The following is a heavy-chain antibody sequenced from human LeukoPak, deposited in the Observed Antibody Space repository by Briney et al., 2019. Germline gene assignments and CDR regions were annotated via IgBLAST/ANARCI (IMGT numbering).Heavy chain of an antibody. V-gene: IGHV1-2*02. CDR2: MNPNRGDT. CDR3: GRRRIDCSDTGCYIDY. Sequence: GASVKVSCKASGYTFTVYYIHWMRQAPGQGLEWMGWMNPNRGDTSYAQKFQGRVTMTRDTPINTAYMELSGLTSDDTAVYYCGRRRIDCSDTGCYIDYWGQGTLVTVSS. J-gene: IGHJ4*02. CDR1: GYTFTVYY. D-gene: IGHD2-15*01.